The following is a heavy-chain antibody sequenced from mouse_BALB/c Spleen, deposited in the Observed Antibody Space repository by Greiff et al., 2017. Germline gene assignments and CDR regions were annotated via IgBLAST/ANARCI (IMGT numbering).Heavy chain of an antibody. J-gene: IGHJ2*01. D-gene: IGHD1-1*01. CDR3: ALITTVVSDFDY. Sequence: QVHVKQSGAELMKPGASVKISCKATGYTFSSYWIEWVKQRPGHGLEWIGEILPGSGSTNYNEKFKGKATFTADTSSNTAYMQLSSLTSEDSAVYYCALITTVVSDFDYWGQGTTLTVSS. V-gene: IGHV1-9*01. CDR2: ILPGSGST. CDR1: GYTFSSYW.